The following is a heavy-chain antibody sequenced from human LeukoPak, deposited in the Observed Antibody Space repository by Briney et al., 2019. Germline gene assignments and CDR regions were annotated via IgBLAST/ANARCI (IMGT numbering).Heavy chain of an antibody. J-gene: IGHJ4*02. CDR3: AREDYDDRSGYYPSH. CDR1: GYTFTSYG. Sequence: ASVKVSCKASGYTFTSYGISWVRQAPGQGLEWMGWISAYNGNTNYAQKLQGRVTLTTDTSTSTVYMELRRLRSDDTAVYYCAREDYDDRSGYYPSHWGQGTLVTVSS. D-gene: IGHD3-22*01. CDR2: ISAYNGNT. V-gene: IGHV1-18*01.